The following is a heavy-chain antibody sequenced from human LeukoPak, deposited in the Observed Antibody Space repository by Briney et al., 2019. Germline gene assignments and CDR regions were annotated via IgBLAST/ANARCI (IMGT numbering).Heavy chain of an antibody. V-gene: IGHV3-9*01. CDR2: ISWNSGSI. J-gene: IGHJ4*02. CDR3: AKDSVAVADTPTFDY. CDR1: GFTFDDYA. Sequence: PGRSLRLSCAASGFTFDDYAVHWVRQAPGKGLEWVSGISWNSGSIGYADSVKGRFTISRDNAKNSLYLQMNSLRAEDTALYYCAKDSVAVADTPTFDYWGQGTLVTVSS. D-gene: IGHD6-19*01.